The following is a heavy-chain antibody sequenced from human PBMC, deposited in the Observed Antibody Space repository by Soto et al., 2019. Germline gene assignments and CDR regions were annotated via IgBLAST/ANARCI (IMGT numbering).Heavy chain of an antibody. CDR1: GFTFSNHG. CDR3: AKGNASVDTAMVTDY. CDR2: ISYIGSNK. V-gene: IGHV3-30*18. J-gene: IGHJ4*02. Sequence: QVQLVESGGGVVQPGRSVRLSCAASGFTFSNHGMHWVRQAPGKGLEWVAVISYIGSNKYYADSVKGRFTISRDNSKNTLYLQMNSLRDEDTAVYYCAKGNASVDTAMVTDYWGQGTLVTVSS. D-gene: IGHD5-18*01.